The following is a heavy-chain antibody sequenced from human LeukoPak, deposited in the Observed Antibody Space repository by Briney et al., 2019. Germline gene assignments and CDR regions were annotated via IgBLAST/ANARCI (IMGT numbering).Heavy chain of an antibody. CDR1: GGSINSHY. Sequence: PSETLSLTCSVSGGSINSHYWSWIRQPPGKRLEWIGYIFNTGNTNYNPPLASRVTMSVDTSRAQFFLRLSPLTAADTAIYYCASRPADTTWYGVFDYWSQGTLVTVSS. D-gene: IGHD3-10*01. V-gene: IGHV4-59*11. CDR2: IFNTGNT. J-gene: IGHJ4*02. CDR3: ASRPADTTWYGVFDY.